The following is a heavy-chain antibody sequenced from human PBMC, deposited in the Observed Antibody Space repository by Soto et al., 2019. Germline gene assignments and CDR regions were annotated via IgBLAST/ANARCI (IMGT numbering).Heavy chain of an antibody. CDR1: GFTFDDYA. J-gene: IGHJ4*02. D-gene: IGHD3-16*01. V-gene: IGHV3-9*01. CDR2: ISWNSGTI. Sequence: EVQLVESGGGLVQPGRSLRLSCAASGFTFDDYAIHWVRQAPGKGLEWVSGISWNSGTIGYADSVKGRFTISRDNAKNSLYLQMTSLRPEDTALYYCAKDRTGSAYYFDYWGQGTLVTVSS. CDR3: AKDRTGSAYYFDY.